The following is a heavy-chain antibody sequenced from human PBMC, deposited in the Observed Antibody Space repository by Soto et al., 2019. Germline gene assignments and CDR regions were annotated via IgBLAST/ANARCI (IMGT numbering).Heavy chain of an antibody. CDR1: GCTFNNFA. V-gene: IGHV3-9*01. J-gene: IGHJ4*02. D-gene: IGHD5-12*01. CDR3: AKDHDEDFGYDLDYFNY. CDR2: ISWEGGSI. Sequence: EVQLVESGGDLVQPGRSLRLSCSASGCTFNNFAMHWVRQAPGKGLEWVSGISWEGGSIGYADSVKGRFTISRDNAQNSLYLEMNSLRSEDTALYYCAKDHDEDFGYDLDYFNYWGQGTLVTVSS.